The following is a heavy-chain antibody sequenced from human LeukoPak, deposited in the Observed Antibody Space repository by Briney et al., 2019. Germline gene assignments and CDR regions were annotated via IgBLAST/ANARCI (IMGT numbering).Heavy chain of an antibody. CDR1: GYTFTDYY. CDR3: ATAGAAAGGYYFDY. V-gene: IGHV1-69-2*01. CDR2: VDPEDGET. Sequence: ATVKISCKVSGYTFTDYYMHWVQQAPGKGLEWMGLVDPEDGETIYAEKFQGRGTITADTSTDTAYMELSSLRSEDTAVYYCATAGAAAGGYYFDYWGQGTLVTVSS. D-gene: IGHD6-13*01. J-gene: IGHJ4*02.